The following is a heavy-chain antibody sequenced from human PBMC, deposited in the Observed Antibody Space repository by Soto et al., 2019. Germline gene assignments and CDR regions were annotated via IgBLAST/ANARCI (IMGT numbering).Heavy chain of an antibody. J-gene: IGHJ4*02. Sequence: GGSLRLSCATSGLTFSNYAMSWVRQAPGGGLEWVSSMSGSSSTTYYADSVRGRFTISRDRSKNTLYLQMSSLRAEDTALYYCAKNQERELPRVIDFWGQRTLVTVSS. CDR3: AKNQERELPRVIDF. CDR2: MSGSSSTT. CDR1: GLTFSNYA. V-gene: IGHV3-23*01. D-gene: IGHD1-7*01.